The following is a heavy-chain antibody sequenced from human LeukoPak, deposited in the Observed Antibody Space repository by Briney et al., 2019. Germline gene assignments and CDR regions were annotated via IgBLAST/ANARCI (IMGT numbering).Heavy chain of an antibody. J-gene: IGHJ5*02. CDR3: AKEGPNGWYGWFDP. D-gene: IGHD6-19*01. V-gene: IGHV3-43*02. CDR2: ISENGGNT. Sequence: GGSLRLSCAVSGFTFDDYAMHWVRQAPGKGLEWVSLISENGGNTYYADSVRGRFIISRDNSKNSLYLQMNSLRTEDTALYYCAKEGPNGWYGWFDPWGQGTLVTVSS. CDR1: GFTFDDYA.